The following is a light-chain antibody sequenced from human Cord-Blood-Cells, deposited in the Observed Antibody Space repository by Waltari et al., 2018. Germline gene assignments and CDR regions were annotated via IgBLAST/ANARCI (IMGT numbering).Light chain of an antibody. Sequence: DIQMTQSPSSLSASVGDRVTITCQASQDISNYLNWYQQKPGKAPKLLSYDASNLETGVPSSFSGSGSGTDFTFTISSLQPEDIATYYCQQYDNLPYTFGQGTKLEIK. CDR1: QDISNY. J-gene: IGKJ2*01. V-gene: IGKV1-33*01. CDR3: QQYDNLPYT. CDR2: DAS.